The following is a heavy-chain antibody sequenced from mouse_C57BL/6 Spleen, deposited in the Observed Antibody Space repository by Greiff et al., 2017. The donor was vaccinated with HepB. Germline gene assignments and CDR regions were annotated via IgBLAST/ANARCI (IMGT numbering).Heavy chain of an antibody. Sequence: EVQLQQSGPELVKPGASVKMSCKASGYTFTDYNMHWVKQSHGKSLEWIEYINPNNGGTSYNQKFKGKATLTVNKSSSTAYMELRSLTSEDSAVYYCAREEYDYDGRHFDYWGQGTTLTVSS. V-gene: IGHV1-22*01. D-gene: IGHD2-4*01. CDR1: GYTFTDYN. CDR2: INPNNGGT. J-gene: IGHJ2*01. CDR3: AREEYDYDGRHFDY.